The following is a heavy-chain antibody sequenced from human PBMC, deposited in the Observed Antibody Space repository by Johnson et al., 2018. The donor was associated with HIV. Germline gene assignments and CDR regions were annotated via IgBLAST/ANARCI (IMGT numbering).Heavy chain of an antibody. CDR1: GFTFANYG. Sequence: QMQLVESGGGLVKPGGSLRLSCAASGFTFANYGMHWVRQAPGKGLEWVAFTAHDESITHYADSVKGRFTMSRDNSKSTLNLQMNSLRAEDTAIYYCAKDDNLGVWYSDAFDVWGQGTVVTVSS. D-gene: IGHD6-19*01. CDR2: TAHDESIT. V-gene: IGHV3-30*02. CDR3: AKDDNLGVWYSDAFDV. J-gene: IGHJ3*01.